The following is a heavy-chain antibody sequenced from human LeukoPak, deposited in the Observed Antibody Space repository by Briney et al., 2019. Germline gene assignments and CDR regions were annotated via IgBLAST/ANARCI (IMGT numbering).Heavy chain of an antibody. J-gene: IGHJ4*02. CDR1: GDSVSSNSAA. V-gene: IGHV6-1*01. D-gene: IGHD2-8*01. CDR3: ARGYCTNGVCYIFFNY. CDR2: TYYRSKWYN. Sequence: SQTLSLTCAISGDSVSSNSAAWNWIRQSPSRGLEWLGRTYYRSKWYNDYAVSVKSRITINPDTSKNQFSLQLNSVTPEDTAVYYCARGYCTNGVCYIFFNYWGQGTLVTVSS.